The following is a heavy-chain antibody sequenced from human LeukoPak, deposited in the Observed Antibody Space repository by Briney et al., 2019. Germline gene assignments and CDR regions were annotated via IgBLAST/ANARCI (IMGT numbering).Heavy chain of an antibody. CDR2: IYTSGTT. CDR3: TRAERHYYVHYGLYY. CDR1: GGSISIGSYY. V-gene: IGHV4-61*02. Sequence: SETLSLTCTLSGGSISIGSYYWSWIRQHAGKGMEWIRRIYTSGTTNYNPSLKSRVTISVDTSKNKFSLKLSSLTLADTAVYFCTRAERHYYVHYGLYYWGQGTLVTVSS. D-gene: IGHD4-17*01. J-gene: IGHJ4*02.